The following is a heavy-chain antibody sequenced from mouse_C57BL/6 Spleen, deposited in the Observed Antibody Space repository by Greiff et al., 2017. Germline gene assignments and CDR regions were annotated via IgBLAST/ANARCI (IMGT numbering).Heavy chain of an antibody. CDR1: GFTFSDYG. V-gene: IGHV5-17*01. CDR2: ISSGSSTI. CDR3: ARNGAYYAMDY. J-gene: IGHJ4*01. Sequence: EVKLMESGGGLVKPGGSLKLSCAASGFTFSDYGMHWVRQAPEKGLEWVAYISSGSSTIYYADTVKGRFTIARDNAKNTLFLQMTSLRSEDTAMYYCARNGAYYAMDYWGQGTSVTVSS.